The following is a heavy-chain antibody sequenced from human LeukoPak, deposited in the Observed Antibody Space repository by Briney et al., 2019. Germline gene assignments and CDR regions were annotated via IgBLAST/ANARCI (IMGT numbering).Heavy chain of an antibody. CDR1: GYSFTSYW. V-gene: IGHV5-51*01. J-gene: IGHJ5*02. Sequence: PGESLKISCKGSGYSFTSYWIGWVRQMPGKGLELIGIIYPGDSDTIYSPSFQCQVTISADKSISTAYLQWSSLKASDTAMYYCARLQYCSSTSCYGWFDPWGQGTLVTVSS. D-gene: IGHD2-2*01. CDR3: ARLQYCSSTSCYGWFDP. CDR2: IYPGDSDT.